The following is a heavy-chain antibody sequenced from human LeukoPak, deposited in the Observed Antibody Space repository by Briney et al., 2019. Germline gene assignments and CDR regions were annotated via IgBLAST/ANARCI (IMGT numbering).Heavy chain of an antibody. V-gene: IGHV4-34*01. D-gene: IGHD5-12*01. CDR1: GGSFSGYY. Sequence: SETLSLTCAVYGGSFSGYYWSWIRQPPGKGLEWIGEINHSGSTNYNPSLKSRVTISVDTSKNQFSLKLSSVTAADTAVYYCARGQAITSPNFDHWGQGTLVTVSS. CDR2: INHSGST. CDR3: ARGQAITSPNFDH. J-gene: IGHJ4*02.